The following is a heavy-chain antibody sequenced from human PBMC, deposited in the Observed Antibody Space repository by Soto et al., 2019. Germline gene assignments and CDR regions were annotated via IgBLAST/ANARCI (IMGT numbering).Heavy chain of an antibody. Sequence: QVQLVESGGGVVQPGRSLRLSCAASGFTFSSYAMHWVRQAPGKGLEWVAVISYDGSNKYYADSVKGRFTISRDNSKNTLYLQMNGLRAEDTAVYYCARDKDHGSGGSCYSSWFDPWGQGTLVTVSS. CDR1: GFTFSSYA. CDR2: ISYDGSNK. CDR3: ARDKDHGSGGSCYSSWFDP. D-gene: IGHD2-15*01. V-gene: IGHV3-30-3*01. J-gene: IGHJ5*02.